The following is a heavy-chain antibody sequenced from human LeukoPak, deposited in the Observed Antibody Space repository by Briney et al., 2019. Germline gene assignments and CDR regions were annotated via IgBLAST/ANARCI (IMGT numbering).Heavy chain of an antibody. J-gene: IGHJ4*02. Sequence: PSETLSLTCTVSGGSINNYYWTWIRQPPGKGLEWIGYVYYSGSTNYNPSLKSRVTISVDTSKNQFSLKLTSVTAADTAVYYCARGDSGSFSQFDCWGQGTLVTVSS. V-gene: IGHV4-59*01. CDR3: ARGDSGSFSQFDC. CDR1: GGSINNYY. D-gene: IGHD1-26*01. CDR2: VYYSGST.